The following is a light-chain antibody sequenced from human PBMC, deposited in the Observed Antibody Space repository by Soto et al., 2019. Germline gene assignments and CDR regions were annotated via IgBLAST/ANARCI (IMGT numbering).Light chain of an antibody. J-gene: IGKJ2*01. V-gene: IGKV1-5*03. CDR2: KAS. CDR3: QQYNVYYT. CDR1: QNIRSW. Sequence: DIQMTQSPSTLSASVGDRVTITCRASQNIRSWMAWYQQKPGKAPRLLIYKASSLQSGVPSRFSGSGSGTEFTLTISSLQPDDFATYYCQQYNVYYTFGQGTKVDIK.